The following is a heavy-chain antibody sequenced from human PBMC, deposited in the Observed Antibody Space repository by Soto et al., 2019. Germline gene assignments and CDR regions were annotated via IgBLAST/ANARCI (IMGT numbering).Heavy chain of an antibody. V-gene: IGHV3-72*01. CDR3: VRGYRGIDY. CDR1: GFTFSDRY. CDR2: SRNKANSYTT. Sequence: EVQLVESGGGLVPPGGSLRLSCEVSGFTFSDRYMDWVRHAPGRGLEWVGRSRNKANSYTTEYATSVKGRFTVSREVSKNLFLLLMNSLKAEDTAVYYCVRGYRGIDYWGQGALVTVSS. D-gene: IGHD5-12*01. J-gene: IGHJ4*02.